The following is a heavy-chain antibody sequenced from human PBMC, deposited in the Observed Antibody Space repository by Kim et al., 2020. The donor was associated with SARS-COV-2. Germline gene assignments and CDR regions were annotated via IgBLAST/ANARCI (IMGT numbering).Heavy chain of an antibody. Sequence: SETLSLTCTVSGGSISSYYWSWIRQPPGKGLEWIGYIYYSGSTNYNPSLKSRVTISVDTSKNQFSLKLSSVTAADTAVYYCARDMRQQLGSDLSATPSNRFWSYYGMDVWGQGTTVTVSS. CDR3: ARDMRQQLGSDLSATPSNRFWSYYGMDV. D-gene: IGHD6-13*01. CDR1: GGSISSYY. CDR2: IYYSGST. J-gene: IGHJ6*02. V-gene: IGHV4-59*01.